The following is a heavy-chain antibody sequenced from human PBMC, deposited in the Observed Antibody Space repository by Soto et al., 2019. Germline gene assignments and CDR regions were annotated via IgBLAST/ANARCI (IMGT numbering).Heavy chain of an antibody. D-gene: IGHD3-3*02. CDR3: AKALLIFGVVSGMDV. CDR1: GFTFSSYA. Sequence: GGSLRLSCAASGFTFSSYAMSWVRQAPGKGLEWVSAISGSGGSTYYADSVKGRFTISRDNSKNTLYLQMNSLRAEDTAVYYCAKALLIFGVVSGMDVSGQGTTVTVYS. J-gene: IGHJ6*02. CDR2: ISGSGGST. V-gene: IGHV3-23*01.